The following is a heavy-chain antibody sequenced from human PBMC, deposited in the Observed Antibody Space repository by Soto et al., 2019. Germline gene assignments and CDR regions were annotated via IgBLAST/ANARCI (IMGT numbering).Heavy chain of an antibody. D-gene: IGHD6-19*01. V-gene: IGHV4-34*01. J-gene: IGHJ3*02. CDR1: GGSFSGYY. Sequence: SETLSLSCAVYGGSFSGYYWSWIRQPPGKGLEWIGEINHSGSTNYNPSLKSRVTISVDTSKNQFSLKLSSVTAADTAVYYCARARYSSFQDAFAIWGQGTMVTVSS. CDR3: ARARYSSFQDAFAI. CDR2: INHSGST.